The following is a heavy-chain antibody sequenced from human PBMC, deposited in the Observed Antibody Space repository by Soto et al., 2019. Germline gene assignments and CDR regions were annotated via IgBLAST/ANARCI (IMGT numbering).Heavy chain of an antibody. J-gene: IGHJ4*02. Sequence: EVQLLEAGGGLIQPGGSLRLSCSASGFNFGDYGMSWVRQAPGKGLEWLSAIIYNGDTSYYADSVRGRFTISRDNSKNTLYLQLNDLGVADTAIYYCAKDYDYGDSLPYDCWGQGTLVTVSS. CDR2: IIYNGDTS. CDR3: AKDYDYGDSLPYDC. D-gene: IGHD4-17*01. V-gene: IGHV3-23*01. CDR1: GFNFGDYG.